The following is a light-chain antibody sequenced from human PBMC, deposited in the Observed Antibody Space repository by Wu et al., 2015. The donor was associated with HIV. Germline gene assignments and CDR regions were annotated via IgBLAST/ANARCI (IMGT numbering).Light chain of an antibody. CDR3: QQYKSYCT. V-gene: IGKV1-27*01. J-gene: IGKJ2*01. CDR2: AAS. CDR1: QGISNF. Sequence: DIQMTQSPSSLSASVGDRVTITCRASQGISNFLAWYQQKPGKPPKVLIYAASTLQSGVPSRFSGSGSGTDFTLTISSLQPDDFATYYCQQYKSYCTFGQGTKLEIK.